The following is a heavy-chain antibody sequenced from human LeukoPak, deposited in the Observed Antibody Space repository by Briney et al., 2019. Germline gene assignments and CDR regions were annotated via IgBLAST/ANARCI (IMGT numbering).Heavy chain of an antibody. D-gene: IGHD3-22*01. Sequence: GGSLRLSCAASGSTFSGYYMTRIRQAPGKGLEWVSYISTSGTTIYYADSVKGRSTISRDNAKNSLYLQMNSLRAEDTAVYYCARGLYDSSGYGAFDIWGQGTVVTVSS. CDR3: ARGLYDSSGYGAFDI. J-gene: IGHJ3*02. CDR2: ISTSGTTI. CDR1: GSTFSGYY. V-gene: IGHV3-11*01.